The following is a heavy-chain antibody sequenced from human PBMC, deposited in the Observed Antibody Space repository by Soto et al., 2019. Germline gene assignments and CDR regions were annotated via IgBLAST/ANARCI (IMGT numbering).Heavy chain of an antibody. CDR1: GGSISSGDYY. V-gene: IGHV4-30-4*01. J-gene: IGHJ3*02. Sequence: QVQLQESGPGLVKPSQTLSLTCTVSGGSISSGDYYWSWIRQPPGKGLEWIGYIYYSGSTYYNPSLKSRVTISVDTSKNQFSLKLSSVTAADTAVYYCARVGITMIVVVDSAFAIWGQGTMVTVSS. CDR3: ARVGITMIVVVDSAFAI. D-gene: IGHD3-22*01. CDR2: IYYSGST.